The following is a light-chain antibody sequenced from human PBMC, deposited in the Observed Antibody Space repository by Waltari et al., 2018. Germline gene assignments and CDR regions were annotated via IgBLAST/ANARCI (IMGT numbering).Light chain of an antibody. CDR3: QQYNSYPT. V-gene: IGKV1-5*03. J-gene: IGKJ4*01. CDR1: QSISSW. Sequence: DIQMTQSPSTLSASVGDRVTITCRASQSISSWFAWYQQKPGKAPRLLIYKASSLESWVPSRFNGSGSGTEFTLSFSSLQPDDFATYYCQQYNSYPTFGGVTKVEIK. CDR2: KAS.